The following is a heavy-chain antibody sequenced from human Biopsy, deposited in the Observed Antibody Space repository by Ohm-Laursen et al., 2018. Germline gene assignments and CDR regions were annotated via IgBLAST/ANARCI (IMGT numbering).Heavy chain of an antibody. Sequence: SLRLSCAASGFTFSNYAMNWVCQAPGKGLEWVSYITSGGSTTDYADSVKGRFTISRDNAKSSLFLQMNSLRAEDTAVYYCARDVEGFYSYAMDVWGQGTTVTVSS. CDR3: ARDVEGFYSYAMDV. V-gene: IGHV3-48*03. J-gene: IGHJ6*02. CDR1: GFTFSNYA. CDR2: ITSGGSTT. D-gene: IGHD5-24*01.